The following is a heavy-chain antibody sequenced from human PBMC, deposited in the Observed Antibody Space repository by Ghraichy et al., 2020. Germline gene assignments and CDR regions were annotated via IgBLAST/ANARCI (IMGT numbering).Heavy chain of an antibody. CDR3: ARGSKVVRFYYYDGMDV. J-gene: IGHJ6*02. Sequence: GGSLRLSCVSSGFTFSGYSMNWVRQSPGKGLEWVSYITSSSRTISYADSVKGRFTISRDNAQNSLYLQMNSMRDEDTAVYYCARGSKVVRFYYYDGMDVWGQGTTVTVSS. CDR1: GFTFSGYS. CDR2: ITSSSRTI. V-gene: IGHV3-48*02. D-gene: IGHD4-23*01.